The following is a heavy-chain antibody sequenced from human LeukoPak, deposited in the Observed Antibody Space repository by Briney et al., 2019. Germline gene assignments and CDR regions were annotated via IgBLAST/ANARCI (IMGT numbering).Heavy chain of an antibody. CDR1: GNTLTELS. V-gene: IGHV1-24*01. Sequence: ASVTVSCKVSGNTLTELSMHWVRQAPGKGGEWMGGVDPRDGETFYAQKFQGRGTITEDTSTDTAYMELSSLRSEDTAIYYCATFIPRPNDYGDYLYYYYGMDVWGQGTTVTVSS. CDR2: VDPRDGET. J-gene: IGHJ6*02. D-gene: IGHD4-17*01. CDR3: ATFIPRPNDYGDYLYYYYGMDV.